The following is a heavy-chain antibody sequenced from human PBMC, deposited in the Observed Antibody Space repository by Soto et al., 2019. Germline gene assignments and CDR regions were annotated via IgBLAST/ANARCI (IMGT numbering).Heavy chain of an antibody. D-gene: IGHD5-12*01. J-gene: IGHJ4*02. CDR1: GFTFSRYG. Sequence: GGSLGLSCAASGFTFSRYGIHWVRQAPGKGLEWVAVISYDGSNKYYADSVKGRFTISRDNSKNTLYLQMNSLRAEDTAVYYCAKDLGDGYNSYLDYWGQGTLVTVSS. CDR3: AKDLGDGYNSYLDY. V-gene: IGHV3-30*18. CDR2: ISYDGSNK.